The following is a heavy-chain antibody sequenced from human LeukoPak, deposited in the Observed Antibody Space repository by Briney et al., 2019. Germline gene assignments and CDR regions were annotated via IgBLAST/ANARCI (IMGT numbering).Heavy chain of an antibody. CDR3: ARGGGYDFWSGYSDAFDI. CDR2: XXXXGSSP. D-gene: IGHD3-3*01. V-gene: IGHV3-74*01. J-gene: IGHJ3*02. Sequence: XVRQXXXKGXXXVXXXXXXGSSPSYAVSVKGRFTISTDNAKNTLYLQMNSLRAEDTAVYYCARGGGYDFWSGYSDAFDIWGQGTMVTVSS.